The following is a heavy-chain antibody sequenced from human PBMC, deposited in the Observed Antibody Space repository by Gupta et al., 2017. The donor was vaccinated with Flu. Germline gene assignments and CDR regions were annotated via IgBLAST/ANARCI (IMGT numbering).Heavy chain of an antibody. CDR1: GFSFSSNS. J-gene: IGHJ4*02. CDR3: AKVGDDQKAYGSGSFDY. CDR2: ITSGSTYI. D-gene: IGHD3-10*01. V-gene: IGHV3-21*01. Sequence: EVQLVESGGGLVKPGGSLRLSCAASGFSFSSNSMSWVRQAPGKGLEWVSSITSGSTYINYADSVRGRFTISRDNAQNSLYLQMDSLRPEDTAVYYCAKVGDDQKAYGSGSFDYWGQGVLVTVSS.